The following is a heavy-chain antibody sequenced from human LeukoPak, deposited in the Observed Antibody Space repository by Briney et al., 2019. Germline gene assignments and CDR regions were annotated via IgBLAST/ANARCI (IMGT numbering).Heavy chain of an antibody. J-gene: IGHJ4*02. CDR2: FDPEDGET. Sequence: ASVKVSCKVSGYTLTELSMHWVRQAPGKGLEWMGGFDPEDGETIYAQKFQGRVTMTEDTSTDTAYMELSSLRSEDTAVYYCATSSITIFGVVTATFDYWGLGTLVTVSS. CDR3: ATSSITIFGVVTATFDY. V-gene: IGHV1-24*01. CDR1: GYTLTELS. D-gene: IGHD3-3*01.